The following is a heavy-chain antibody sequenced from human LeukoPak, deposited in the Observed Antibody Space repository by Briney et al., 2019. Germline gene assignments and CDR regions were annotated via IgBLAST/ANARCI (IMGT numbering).Heavy chain of an antibody. J-gene: IGHJ4*02. Sequence: GGSLRLSCAASGFTVSNNRLSWVRQAPGKGLEWVAVIWYDGSNKYYADSVKGRFTISRDNSKNTLYLQMNSLRAEDTAVYYCARGCDYGDYDYWGQGTLVTVSS. CDR2: IWYDGSNK. V-gene: IGHV3-33*08. CDR1: GFTVSNNR. D-gene: IGHD4-17*01. CDR3: ARGCDYGDYDY.